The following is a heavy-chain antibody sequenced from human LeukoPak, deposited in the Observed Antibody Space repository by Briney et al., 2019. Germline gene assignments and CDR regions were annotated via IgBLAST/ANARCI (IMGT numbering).Heavy chain of an antibody. CDR3: ASLIAAADSNWFDP. Sequence: PGGSLRLSCAASGFTFSSYAMSWVRQAPGKGLEWVSAVTGSGGSTYYADSVKGRFTISRDNSKNTVYVQMNSLRAEDTAVYYCASLIAAADSNWFDPWGQGTLVTVSS. D-gene: IGHD6-13*01. J-gene: IGHJ5*02. CDR2: VTGSGGST. CDR1: GFTFSSYA. V-gene: IGHV3-23*01.